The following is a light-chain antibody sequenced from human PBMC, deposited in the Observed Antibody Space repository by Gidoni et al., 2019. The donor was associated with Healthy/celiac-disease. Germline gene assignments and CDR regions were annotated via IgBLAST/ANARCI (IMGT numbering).Light chain of an antibody. CDR3: QQYDNLPWT. CDR2: DAS. Sequence: DIQMTQSPSSLSASVGDSVTITCQASQDISNYLNWYQQKPGKAPKLLIYDASNLETGVPSRFSGSGSGTDFTFTISSLQPEDIATYYCQQYDNLPWTFGQGTKVEFK. CDR1: QDISNY. V-gene: IGKV1-33*01. J-gene: IGKJ1*01.